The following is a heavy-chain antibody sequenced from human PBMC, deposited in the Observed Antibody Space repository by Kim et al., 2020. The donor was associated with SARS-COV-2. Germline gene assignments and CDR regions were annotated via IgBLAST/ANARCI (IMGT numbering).Heavy chain of an antibody. J-gene: IGHJ4*02. Sequence: YAQKVQGRVTITADESTSTAYMELSSLRSEDTAVYYCHTSYGSSSASFDYWGQGTLVTVSS. D-gene: IGHD6-6*01. V-gene: IGHV1-69*01. CDR3: HTSYGSSSASFDY.